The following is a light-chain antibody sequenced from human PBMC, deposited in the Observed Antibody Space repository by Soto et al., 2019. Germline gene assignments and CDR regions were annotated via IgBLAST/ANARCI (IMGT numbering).Light chain of an antibody. CDR2: DVT. Sequence: QSALTQPPSASGSPGQSVTISCTGTSSDVGGSNYVSWYQQHPGKVPKLIIYDVTKRPSGVPDRFSGSKSGNTASLAVSGLQAEDEADYYCSSQAGNNVIFDGGTKLTVL. CDR3: SSQAGNNVI. CDR1: SSDVGGSNY. J-gene: IGLJ2*01. V-gene: IGLV2-8*01.